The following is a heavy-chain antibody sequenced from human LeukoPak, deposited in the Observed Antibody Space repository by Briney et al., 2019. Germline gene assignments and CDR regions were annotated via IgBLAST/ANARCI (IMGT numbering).Heavy chain of an antibody. Sequence: GGSLRLSCVASGFTFSSYSMNWVRQAPGKGLEWVSSISSSSSYIYYADSVKGRFTISRDNAKNSLFLQMNSLRAEDTGVYYCARGAQIVVAPAAQARPGPSGVDHWGQGTLVTVSS. J-gene: IGHJ4*02. V-gene: IGHV3-21*01. CDR1: GFTFSSYS. CDR2: ISSSSSYI. D-gene: IGHD2-2*01. CDR3: ARGAQIVVAPAAQARPGPSGVDH.